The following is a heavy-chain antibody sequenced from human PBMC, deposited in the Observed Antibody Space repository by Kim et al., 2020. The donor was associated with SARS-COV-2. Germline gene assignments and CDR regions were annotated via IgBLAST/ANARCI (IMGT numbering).Heavy chain of an antibody. V-gene: IGHV1-2*02. Sequence: ASVKVSCKASGYMFTNFYLHLVRQAPGQGLEWMGWINPNSGATEYAEKFQGRVTMTSDTSVTTAYMEMNNLRSDDTALYFCTRDSVPRPTGGYWWFDSWGQGTLIIVSS. CDR1: GYMFTNFY. J-gene: IGHJ5*01. D-gene: IGHD6-6*01. CDR3: TRDSVPRPTGGYWWFDS. CDR2: INPNSGAT.